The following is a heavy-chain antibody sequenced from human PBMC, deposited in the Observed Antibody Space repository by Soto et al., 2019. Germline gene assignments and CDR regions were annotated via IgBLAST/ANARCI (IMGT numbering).Heavy chain of an antibody. Sequence: GESLEISCKGSGFSFTSYWIGWVRQLLGKVLEWMGIIYPGDSATRYSPSFQGHVTISADKSISTANLQWSSRKDSDTAMYYCARNDYGGNSVNYWGQGTLVTVPS. J-gene: IGHJ4*02. CDR1: GFSFTSYW. D-gene: IGHD4-17*01. CDR2: IYPGDSAT. V-gene: IGHV5-51*01. CDR3: ARNDYGGNSVNY.